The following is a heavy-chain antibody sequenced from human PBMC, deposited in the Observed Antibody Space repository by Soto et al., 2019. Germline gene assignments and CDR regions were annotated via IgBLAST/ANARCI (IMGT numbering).Heavy chain of an antibody. D-gene: IGHD3-10*01. Sequence: PGGSLRLSCVASEFTFSNYAMSWVRQAPGKGLEWVSGISGNDDSTYYADSVKGRCIISRDNSKNTLDLQMNSLRAQDTAVYYCAKDPKSFGELLGTLDLWGQGTLVTVSS. CDR1: EFTFSNYA. CDR3: AKDPKSFGELLGTLDL. CDR2: ISGNDDST. V-gene: IGHV3-23*01. J-gene: IGHJ5*02.